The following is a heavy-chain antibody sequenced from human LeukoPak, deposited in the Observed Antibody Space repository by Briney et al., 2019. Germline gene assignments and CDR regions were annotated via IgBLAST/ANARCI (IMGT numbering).Heavy chain of an antibody. CDR3: AKDFYGTSGYSYWFYFEH. J-gene: IGHJ4*02. Sequence: PGGSLRLSCAASGFTFSSYGMHWVRQAPGKGLEWMAFIRYDGSNKWYADSVKGRFTISRDNSKNTLYLQMNSLRAEDTAVYYCAKDFYGTSGYSYWFYFEHWGQGALVTVSS. D-gene: IGHD3-22*01. CDR1: GFTFSSYG. CDR2: IRYDGSNK. V-gene: IGHV3-30*02.